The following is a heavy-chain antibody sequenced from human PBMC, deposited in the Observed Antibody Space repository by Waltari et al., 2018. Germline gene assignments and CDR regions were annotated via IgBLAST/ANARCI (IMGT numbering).Heavy chain of an antibody. CDR1: GGSISSSSYY. CDR3: ARDSFSGYGGNFVSLDY. CDR2: IYYSGST. D-gene: IGHD2-21*02. Sequence: QLQLQESGPGLVKPSETLSLTYTVSGGSISSSSYYWGWIRQPPGKGLEWIGSIYYSGSTYYNPSLKSRVTISVDTSKNQFSLKLSSVTAADTAVYYCARDSFSGYGGNFVSLDYWGQGTLVTVSS. V-gene: IGHV4-39*07. J-gene: IGHJ4*02.